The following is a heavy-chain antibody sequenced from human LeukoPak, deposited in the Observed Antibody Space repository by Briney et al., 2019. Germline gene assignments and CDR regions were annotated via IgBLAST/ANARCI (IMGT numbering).Heavy chain of an antibody. Sequence: GASVKVPCKASGYTFTGYYMHWVRQAPGQGLEWMGWINPNSGGTNYAQKFQGWVTMTRDTSISTAYMELSRLRSDDTAVYYCARXRGRKYXDFXXXXRXDFDYWGQGTLVTVSS. J-gene: IGHJ4*02. CDR3: ARXRGRKYXDFXXXXRXDFDY. CDR1: GYTFTGYY. V-gene: IGHV1-2*04. D-gene: IGHD3-3*01. CDR2: INPNSGGT.